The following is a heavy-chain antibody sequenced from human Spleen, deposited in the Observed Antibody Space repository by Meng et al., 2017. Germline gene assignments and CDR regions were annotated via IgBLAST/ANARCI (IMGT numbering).Heavy chain of an antibody. CDR2: ISSNGVTT. J-gene: IGHJ4*02. CDR1: GFTFSSYA. Sequence: GGSLRLSCAASGFTFSSYAMHWVRQAPGKGLEIVSGISSNGVTTYYANSVKGRFTISRDNSKNSLSLQMNSLRAEDTAVYFCARGGRENSYDTIDYWGQGTLVTVSS. CDR3: ARGGRENSYDTIDY. V-gene: IGHV3-64*01. D-gene: IGHD5-18*01.